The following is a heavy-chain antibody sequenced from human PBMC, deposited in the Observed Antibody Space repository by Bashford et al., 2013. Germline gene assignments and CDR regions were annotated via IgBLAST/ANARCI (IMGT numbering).Heavy chain of an antibody. V-gene: IGHV3-15*01. CDR3: ATDDLDK. CDR1: GLTFSNAW. D-gene: IGHD2-2*03. Sequence: GGSLRLSCEASGLTFSNAWMSWVRQAPGKGLEWVGRIIRKSQGGTTDYAAPVKGRFTISRDDSKNTLFLQMNSLKTEDTAVYYCATDDLDKWGQGTLVTVSS. CDR2: IIRKSQGGTT. J-gene: IGHJ4*02.